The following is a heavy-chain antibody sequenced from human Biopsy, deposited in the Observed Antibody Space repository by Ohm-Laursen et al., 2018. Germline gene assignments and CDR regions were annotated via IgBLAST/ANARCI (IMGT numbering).Heavy chain of an antibody. CDR2: ITWNSGSI. Sequence: SLRLSCAASGFTFDDYAMHWVRQAPGKGLEWVSGITWNSGSIGYADSVKGRFSIFRDNAKHSLYLQINSLRAEDTALYYCAKDLGQVTAAIGYWGKGTLVTVSS. V-gene: IGHV3-9*01. CDR3: AKDLGQVTAAIGY. D-gene: IGHD2-21*02. J-gene: IGHJ4*02. CDR1: GFTFDDYA.